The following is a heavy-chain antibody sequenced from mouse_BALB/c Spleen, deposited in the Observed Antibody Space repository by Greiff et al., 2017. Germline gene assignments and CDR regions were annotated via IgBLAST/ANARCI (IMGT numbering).Heavy chain of an antibody. CDR1: GFTFSSYT. Sequence: VQLKESGGGLVQPGGSLKLSCAASGFTFSSYTMSWVRQTPEKRLEWVAYISNGGGSTYYPDTVKGRFTISRDNAKNTLYLQMSSLKSEDTAMYYCARLYYYGSSYGGVFDYWGQGTTLTVSS. CDR3: ARLYYYGSSYGGVFDY. D-gene: IGHD1-1*01. J-gene: IGHJ2*01. CDR2: ISNGGGST. V-gene: IGHV5-12-2*01.